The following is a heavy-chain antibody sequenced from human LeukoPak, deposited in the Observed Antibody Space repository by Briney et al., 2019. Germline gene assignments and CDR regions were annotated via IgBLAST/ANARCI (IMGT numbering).Heavy chain of an antibody. CDR3: VKALGTGYFDY. Sequence: GGSLRLSCAASGFTFSSYAMFWVRQAPGKGLEWVSGISGSGGYTHYADSVKGRFTISRDNSKNTLFLQMNSLRAEDTAVYYCVKALGTGYFDYWGQGTLVTVSS. D-gene: IGHD1-14*01. CDR1: GFTFSSYA. CDR2: ISGSGGYT. J-gene: IGHJ4*02. V-gene: IGHV3-23*01.